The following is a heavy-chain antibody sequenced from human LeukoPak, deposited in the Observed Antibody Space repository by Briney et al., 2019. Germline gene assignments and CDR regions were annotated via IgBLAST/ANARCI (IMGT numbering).Heavy chain of an antibody. CDR2: ISYDGSNK. D-gene: IGHD6-19*01. CDR1: GFTFSSYG. V-gene: IGHV3-30*03. Sequence: PGGSLRLSCAASGFTFSSYGMHWVRQAPGKGLEWVAVISYDGSNKYYADSVKGRFTISRDNSKNTLYLQMNSLRAEDTAVYYCARVRSGGWYVRDDAFDIWGQGTMVTVSS. CDR3: ARVRSGGWYVRDDAFDI. J-gene: IGHJ3*02.